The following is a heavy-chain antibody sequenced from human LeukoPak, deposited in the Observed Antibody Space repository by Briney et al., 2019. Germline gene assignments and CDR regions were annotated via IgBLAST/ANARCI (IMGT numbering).Heavy chain of an antibody. Sequence: GGSLRLSCAASGFTFSSYGMHWVRQAPGKGLEWVAVISYDGSNKYYADSVKGRFTISRDNSKNTLYLQMNSLRAEDTAAYYCAKPSSGWYYFDYWGQGTLVTVSS. V-gene: IGHV3-30*18. D-gene: IGHD6-19*01. CDR2: ISYDGSNK. J-gene: IGHJ4*02. CDR3: AKPSSGWYYFDY. CDR1: GFTFSSYG.